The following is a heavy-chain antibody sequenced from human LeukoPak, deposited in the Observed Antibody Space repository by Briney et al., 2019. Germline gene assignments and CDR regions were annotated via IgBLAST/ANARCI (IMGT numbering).Heavy chain of an antibody. D-gene: IGHD3-3*01. V-gene: IGHV1-69*05. J-gene: IGHJ6*03. CDR2: IIPIFGTA. CDR1: GGTFSSYA. CDR3: ARSQVTIFGAVIKYYYVEV. Sequence: ASVKVSCKASGGTFSSYAISWVRQAPGQGLEWMGGIIPIFGTANYAQKFQGRVTITTDESTSTAYMELSSLRSEDTAVYYCARSQVTIFGAVIKYYYVEVWGKGTTVTVSS.